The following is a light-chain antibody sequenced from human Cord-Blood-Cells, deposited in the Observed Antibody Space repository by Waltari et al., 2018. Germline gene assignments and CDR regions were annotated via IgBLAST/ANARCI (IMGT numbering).Light chain of an antibody. CDR2: KAS. CDR3: QQYNGYWT. Sequence: DIQMTQSPSTLSASVGDRVTIPCRASQSISSWLAWYQQKPGKAPKLLIYKASSLESGVPSRFSGSGSGTEVTLTISSLQPDDFATYYCQQYNGYWTFGQGTKVEIK. J-gene: IGKJ1*01. V-gene: IGKV1-5*03. CDR1: QSISSW.